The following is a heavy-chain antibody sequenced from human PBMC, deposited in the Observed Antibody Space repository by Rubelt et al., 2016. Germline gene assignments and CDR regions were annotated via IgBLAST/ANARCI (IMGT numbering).Heavy chain of an antibody. CDR2: IYYSGST. CDR1: GGSISSSSYY. V-gene: IGHV4-39*07. D-gene: IGHD2/OR15-2a*01. CDR3: ARLVYARNAFDI. J-gene: IGHJ3*02. Sequence: QLQLQESGPGLVKPSETLSLTCTVSGGSISSSSYYWGWIRQPPGKGLEWIGSIYYSGSTYYNPSLKGRVTISVDTCKNQFSLKLSSVTAADTAVYYCARLVYARNAFDIWGQGTMVTVSS.